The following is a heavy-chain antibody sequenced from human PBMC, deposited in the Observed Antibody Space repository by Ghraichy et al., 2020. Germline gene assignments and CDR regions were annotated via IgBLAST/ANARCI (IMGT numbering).Heavy chain of an antibody. CDR2: ISGSGGST. V-gene: IGHV3-23*01. Sequence: GGSLRLSCAASGFTFSSYAMSWVRQAPGKGLEWVSAISGSGGSTYYADSVKGRFTISRDNSKNTLYLQMNSLRAEDTAVYYCAKDTPAKYSGYDFRVGAFDIWGQGTMVTVSS. J-gene: IGHJ3*02. CDR3: AKDTPAKYSGYDFRVGAFDI. CDR1: GFTFSSYA. D-gene: IGHD5-12*01.